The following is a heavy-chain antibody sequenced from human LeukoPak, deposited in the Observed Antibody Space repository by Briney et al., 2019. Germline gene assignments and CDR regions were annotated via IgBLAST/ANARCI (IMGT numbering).Heavy chain of an antibody. J-gene: IGHJ5*02. Sequence: ASVKVSCKASGGTFSSYAISWVRQAPGQGLEWMGWISAYNGNTNYAQKLQGRVTMTTDTSTSTAYMELRSLRSDDTAVYYCAEIHYYDSGTIWFDPWGQGTLVTVSS. V-gene: IGHV1-18*01. D-gene: IGHD3-22*01. CDR2: ISAYNGNT. CDR3: AEIHYYDSGTIWFDP. CDR1: GGTFSSYA.